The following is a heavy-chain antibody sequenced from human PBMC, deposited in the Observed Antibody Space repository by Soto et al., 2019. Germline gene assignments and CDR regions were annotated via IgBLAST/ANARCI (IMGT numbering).Heavy chain of an antibody. CDR2: IYSGGST. V-gene: IGHV3-53*01. CDR1: GFTVSSNY. Sequence: EVQLVESGGGLIQPGGSLRLSCAASGFTVSSNYMSWVRQAPGKGLEWVSVIYSGGSTYYADSVKGRFTISRDNSKNTLYVQMNSLRAEDTAVYYCAMCEREVRGVIPNYYYYGMDVWGQGTTVTVSS. CDR3: AMCEREVRGVIPNYYYYGMDV. J-gene: IGHJ6*02. D-gene: IGHD3-10*01.